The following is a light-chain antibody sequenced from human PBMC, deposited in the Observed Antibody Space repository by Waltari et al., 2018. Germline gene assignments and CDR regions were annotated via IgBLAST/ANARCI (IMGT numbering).Light chain of an antibody. J-gene: IGLJ2*01. Sequence: SFELTQPTSVSVSPGQTASITCSGDKLGDKHVCWYQQKPGQSPVAVIYQDNRRPSGIPERCSGSNSGNTATLTISGPQAMDEADYFCQAWDTTTGVFGGGTKLTVL. V-gene: IGLV3-1*01. CDR3: QAWDTTTGV. CDR2: QDN. CDR1: KLGDKH.